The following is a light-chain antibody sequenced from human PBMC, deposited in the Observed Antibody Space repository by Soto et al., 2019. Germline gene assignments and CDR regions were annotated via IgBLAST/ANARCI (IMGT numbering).Light chain of an antibody. Sequence: EIVLTQSPATLSLSPGERATLSCRASQSVSSFLAWYQQKPGQAPRLLISDASNRATGIPGRFSGSGSGTDFSLTISSLEPEDFAVYYCKQRRNWPWTFGQGTKVEIK. V-gene: IGKV3-11*01. CDR3: KQRRNWPWT. J-gene: IGKJ1*01. CDR2: DAS. CDR1: QSVSSF.